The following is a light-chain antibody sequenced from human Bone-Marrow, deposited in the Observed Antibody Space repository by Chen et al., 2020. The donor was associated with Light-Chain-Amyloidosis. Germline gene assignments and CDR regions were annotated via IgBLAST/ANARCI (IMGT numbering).Light chain of an antibody. CDR1: QSLLHSNGYNY. Sequence: DIVMTQSPLSLPVTPGEPASISCRSSQSLLHSNGYNYLDWYLQKPGQSPQVLIYLGSNRASGVPDRFSGRGSGQDFTLKISSVEAEDVGVYYCMQALQTPITFGQGTRLEIK. CDR3: MQALQTPIT. CDR2: LGS. V-gene: IGKV2-28*01. J-gene: IGKJ5*01.